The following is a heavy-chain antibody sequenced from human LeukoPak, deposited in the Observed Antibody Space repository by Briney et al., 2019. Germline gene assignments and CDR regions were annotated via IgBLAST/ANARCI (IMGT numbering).Heavy chain of an antibody. CDR2: IYYSGST. CDR3: ARGGFEEAPFDY. Sequence: SETLSLTCTVSGGSISSSSYYWGWIRQPPEKGLEWIGSIYYSGSTYYNPSLKSRVTISVDTSKNQFSLKLSSVTAADTAVYYCARGGFEEAPFDYWGQGTLVTVSS. J-gene: IGHJ4*02. CDR1: GGSISSSSYY. V-gene: IGHV4-39*07.